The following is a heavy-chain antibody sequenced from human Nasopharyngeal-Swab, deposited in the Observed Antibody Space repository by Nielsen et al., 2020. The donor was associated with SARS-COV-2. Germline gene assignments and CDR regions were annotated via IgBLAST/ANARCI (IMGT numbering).Heavy chain of an antibody. V-gene: IGHV3-23*01. Sequence: GGSLRLSCAASGFTFSDYAMSWARRAPGKGLDGVSIITAGGDMTSYADSVKGRFTISRDNSKNTLYLQMNSLRAEDTDVYFCAKDEGGHVLIWFEGLYAMDVWGQGTTVTVSS. CDR1: GFTFSDYA. CDR3: AKDEGGHVLIWFEGLYAMDV. CDR2: ITAGGDMT. J-gene: IGHJ6*02. D-gene: IGHD3-10*01.